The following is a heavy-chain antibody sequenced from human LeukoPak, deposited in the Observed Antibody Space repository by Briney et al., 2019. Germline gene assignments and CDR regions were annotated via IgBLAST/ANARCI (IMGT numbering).Heavy chain of an antibody. Sequence: ASVTVSCKASGYTFTSYYMHWVRQAPGQGLEWMGIINPSGGSTSYAQKFQGRVTMTRDTSTSTVYMELSSLRSEDTAVYYCARDITVPPFDPWGQGTLVTVSS. CDR1: GYTFTSYY. D-gene: IGHD4-17*01. CDR2: INPSGGST. J-gene: IGHJ5*02. V-gene: IGHV1-46*01. CDR3: ARDITVPPFDP.